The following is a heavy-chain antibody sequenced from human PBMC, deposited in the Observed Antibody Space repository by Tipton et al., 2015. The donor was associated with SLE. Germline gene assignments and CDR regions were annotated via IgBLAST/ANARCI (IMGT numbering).Heavy chain of an antibody. Sequence: TLSLTCTVYGGSFSGYYWSWIRQPPGKGLEWIGEINHSGSTNYNPSLESRLTITVDTSKDQFSLNLNSVTAANTAVYYWARGRLCTAGMCNPYTFGYWGQGPLVTVSS. CDR3: ARGRLCTAGMCNPYTFGY. J-gene: IGHJ4*02. CDR1: GGSFSGYY. CDR2: INHSGST. D-gene: IGHD2-8*02. V-gene: IGHV4-34*01.